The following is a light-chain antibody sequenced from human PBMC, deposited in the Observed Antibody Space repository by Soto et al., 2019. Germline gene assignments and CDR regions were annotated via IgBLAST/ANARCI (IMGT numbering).Light chain of an antibody. CDR3: QQANSFPLT. CDR2: SAS. CDR1: QGISRW. Sequence: DIQMTQFPSSMSASVGDRVTNTCRASQGISRWLAWYHQKPGRAPNLLIYSASTLYSGVPSRFSGSGSGTDFTLTISSLQPEDFGTYYCQQANSFPLTFGPGTKVDMK. J-gene: IGKJ3*01. V-gene: IGKV1-12*01.